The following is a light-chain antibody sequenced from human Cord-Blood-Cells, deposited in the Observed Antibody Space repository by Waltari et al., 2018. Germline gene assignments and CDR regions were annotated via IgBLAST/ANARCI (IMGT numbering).Light chain of an antibody. CDR3: SSYAGSNIVV. CDR1: SSDVGGYNY. Sequence: QSALTQPPSASGSPGQSVTISCTGTSSDVGGYNYVSWYQQHPGKAPELMIYDVSKRPSGVPGRFSGSKSGNTASLTVAGLQAEDEADYYCSSYAGSNIVVFGGGTKLTVL. CDR2: DVS. J-gene: IGLJ2*01. V-gene: IGLV2-8*01.